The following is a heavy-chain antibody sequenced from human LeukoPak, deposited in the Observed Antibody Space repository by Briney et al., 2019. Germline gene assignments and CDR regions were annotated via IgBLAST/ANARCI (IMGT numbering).Heavy chain of an antibody. D-gene: IGHD3-22*01. CDR3: VPITMIVVVPPKDAFDI. Sequence: TGGSLRLSCVASGFAFYTYGMHWVRQAPGKGLEWVAFIRYDGTDKYYADSVKGRFTISRDNSKKNTLYLQMHSLRAEDTAVYYCVPITMIVVVPPKDAFDIWGQGTMVTVSS. CDR1: GFAFYTYG. V-gene: IGHV3-30*02. J-gene: IGHJ3*02. CDR2: IRYDGTDK.